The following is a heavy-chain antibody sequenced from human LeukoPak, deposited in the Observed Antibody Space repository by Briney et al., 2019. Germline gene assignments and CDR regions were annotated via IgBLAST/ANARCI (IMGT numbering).Heavy chain of an antibody. J-gene: IGHJ5*02. V-gene: IGHV6-1*01. CDR3: ARRLTQYDCFDP. CDR2: TYYRSTWYN. Sequence: SQTLSLTCAISGDSVSTSSIAWNWIRQSPSRGLEWLGRTYYRSTWYNDYAVSVRGRITVNPDTSKNQFSLHLNSVTPEDTAVYYCARRLTQYDCFDPWGQGILVTVSS. D-gene: IGHD2-2*01. CDR1: GDSVSTSSIA.